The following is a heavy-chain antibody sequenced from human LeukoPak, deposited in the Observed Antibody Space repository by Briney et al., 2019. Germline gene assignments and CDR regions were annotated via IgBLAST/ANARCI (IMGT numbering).Heavy chain of an antibody. CDR2: INTNSGGT. Sequence: ASVKVSCKASGYTFTCYYMHWGRHAPGQGLEWMGWINTNSGGTNYAQKFKGRVSMTRDTSISTAYMELSRLRSDDTAVYYCARAPALWCSTSCYWHYFDYWGQGTLVTVSS. CDR3: ARAPALWCSTSCYWHYFDY. D-gene: IGHD2-2*01. V-gene: IGHV1-2*02. CDR1: GYTFTCYY. J-gene: IGHJ4*02.